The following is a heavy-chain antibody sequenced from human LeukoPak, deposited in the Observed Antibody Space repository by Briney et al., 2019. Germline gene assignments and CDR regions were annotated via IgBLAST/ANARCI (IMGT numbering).Heavy chain of an antibody. CDR3: AREAFTTVTSATDAFDI. Sequence: GASVKVSCKASGGTFSSYAISWVRQAPGQGLEWMGGIIPIFGTADYAQKFQGRVTITADKSTSTAYMELSSLRSDDTAVYYCAREAFTTVTSATDAFDIWGQGTMVTVS. CDR2: IIPIFGTA. CDR1: GGTFSSYA. V-gene: IGHV1-69*06. J-gene: IGHJ3*02. D-gene: IGHD4-17*01.